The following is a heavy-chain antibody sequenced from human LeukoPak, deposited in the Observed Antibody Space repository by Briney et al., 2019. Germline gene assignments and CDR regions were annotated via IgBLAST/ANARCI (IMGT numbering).Heavy chain of an antibody. J-gene: IGHJ6*03. CDR3: AKSSGNYLNYYYYMDV. Sequence: PGRSLRLSCAASGFPFDDYAMHWVRQAPGKGLEWVSGISWNSFSIGYADSVKGRFTISRDNAKNSLYLQMNSLRAEDTALYYCAKSSGNYLNYYYYMDVWGKGTTVTISS. CDR1: GFPFDDYA. V-gene: IGHV3-9*01. CDR2: ISWNSFSI. D-gene: IGHD3-10*01.